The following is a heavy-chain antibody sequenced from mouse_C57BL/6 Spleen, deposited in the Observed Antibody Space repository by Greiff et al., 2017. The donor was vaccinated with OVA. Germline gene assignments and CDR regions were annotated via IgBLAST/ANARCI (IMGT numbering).Heavy chain of an antibody. J-gene: IGHJ4*01. V-gene: IGHV1-50*01. CDR2: IDPSDSYT. Sequence: VQLQQSGAELVKPGASVKLSCKASGYTFTSYWMQWVKQRPGQGLEWIGAIDPSDSYTNYNQKLQGKATLTVDTSSSTAYMQLSSLTSEDSAVYYCARGGTGTGAMDYWGQGTSVTVAS. CDR1: GYTFTSYW. D-gene: IGHD4-1*01. CDR3: ARGGTGTGAMDY.